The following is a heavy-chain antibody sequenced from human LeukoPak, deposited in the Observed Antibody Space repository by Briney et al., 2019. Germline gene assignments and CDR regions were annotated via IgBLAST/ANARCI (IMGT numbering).Heavy chain of an antibody. D-gene: IGHD3-22*01. CDR1: GSTFSSYA. Sequence: GGSLRLSCAASGSTFSSYAMHWVRQAPGEGLEWVAVISYDGSNKYYADSVKGRFTISRDNSKNTLYLQMNSLRAEDTAVYYCAKDYRHYYDSSGYYYYYYYGMDVWGQGTTVTVSS. V-gene: IGHV3-30-3*01. CDR2: ISYDGSNK. J-gene: IGHJ6*02. CDR3: AKDYRHYYDSSGYYYYYYYGMDV.